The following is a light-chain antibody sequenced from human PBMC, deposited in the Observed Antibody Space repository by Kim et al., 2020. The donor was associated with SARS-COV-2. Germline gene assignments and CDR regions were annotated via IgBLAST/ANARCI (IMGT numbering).Light chain of an antibody. V-gene: IGKV1-5*03. J-gene: IGKJ2*01. CDR2: KTS. CDR3: QQYRGT. CDR1: QSISSW. Sequence: STLSASVGDRVTITCRASQSISSWLAWYQQKPGKAPKLLIYKTSTLESGAPSRFSGSGSGTEFTLTISSLQPDDFATYYCQQYRGTFGQGTKLEI.